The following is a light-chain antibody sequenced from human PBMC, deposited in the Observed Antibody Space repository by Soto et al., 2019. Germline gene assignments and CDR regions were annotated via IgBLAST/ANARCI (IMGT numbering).Light chain of an antibody. CDR2: GNN. V-gene: IGLV1-40*01. CDR3: QSYDSSLSGVL. CDR1: NSNIGTTYD. J-gene: IGLJ2*01. Sequence: QAVVTQPPSVSGAPGQRVTISCTGSNSNIGTTYDVHWYQQFPGTAPRLLIYGNNNRPSGVPDRFSGSKSGTSASLAITGLQVEDEADYYCQSYDSSLSGVLFGGGTKLTVL.